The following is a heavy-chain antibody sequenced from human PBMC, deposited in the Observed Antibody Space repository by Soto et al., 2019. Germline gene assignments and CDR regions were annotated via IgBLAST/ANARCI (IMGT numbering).Heavy chain of an antibody. J-gene: IGHJ3*02. Sequence: ASVKVXCKASGYTXASYYMHWVRQXPGQGLEWMGIINPSGGSTSYAQKFQGRVTMTRDTSTSTVYMELSSLRSEDTAVYYCARVERYFDWLPANVGAFDIWGQGTMVNVSS. CDR2: INPSGGST. D-gene: IGHD3-9*01. CDR3: ARVERYFDWLPANVGAFDI. CDR1: GYTXASYY. V-gene: IGHV1-46*03.